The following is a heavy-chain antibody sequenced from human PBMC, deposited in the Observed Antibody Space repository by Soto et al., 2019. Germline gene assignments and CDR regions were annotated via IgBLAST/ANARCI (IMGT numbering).Heavy chain of an antibody. CDR2: IIPILGIA. CDR3: ARARLYSIVVVPAAQDAFDI. D-gene: IGHD2-2*01. V-gene: IGHV1-69*02. CDR1: GGNFSSYT. Sequence: SPLKVSGQRAGGNFSSYTISWLRQTPGQGLEWMGRIIPILGIANYAQKFQGRVTITADKSTSTAYMELSSLRSEDTAVYYCARARLYSIVVVPAAQDAFDIWGQGTMVTVSS. J-gene: IGHJ3*02.